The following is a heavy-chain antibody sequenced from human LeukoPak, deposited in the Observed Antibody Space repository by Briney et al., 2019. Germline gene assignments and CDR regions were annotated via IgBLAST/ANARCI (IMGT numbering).Heavy chain of an antibody. J-gene: IGHJ6*02. CDR2: ISYDGSNK. CDR3: AKDTSGSTSYSYHYGMDV. V-gene: IGHV3-30*18. D-gene: IGHD1-26*01. Sequence: GGSLRLSCAASGFTFSSYGMHWVHQAPGKGLAWVAVISYDGSNKYYADSVKGRFTISRDNSKSTLYLQMNSLRAEDTAVYYCAKDTSGSTSYSYHYGMDVWGQGTTVTVSS. CDR1: GFTFSSYG.